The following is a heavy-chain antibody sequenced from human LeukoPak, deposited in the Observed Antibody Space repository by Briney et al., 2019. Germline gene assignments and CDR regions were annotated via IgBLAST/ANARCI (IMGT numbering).Heavy chain of an antibody. CDR1: GFTFSSYS. J-gene: IGHJ5*02. CDR2: ISSSSSTI. Sequence: GGSLRLSCAASGFTFSSYSMNWVRQAPGKGLEWVSYISSSSSTIYYADSVKGRFTISRDNSKNTLYLQMNSLRAEDTAVYYCVCDHSIAVAGTFNWFDPWGQGTLVTVSS. V-gene: IGHV3-48*01. CDR3: VCDHSIAVAGTFNWFDP. D-gene: IGHD6-19*01.